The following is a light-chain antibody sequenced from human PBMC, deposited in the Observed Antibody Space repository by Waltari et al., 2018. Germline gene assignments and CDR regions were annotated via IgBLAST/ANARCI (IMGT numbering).Light chain of an antibody. CDR2: DDR. CDR1: NHGGHG. Sequence: YVLTQPPSAPVAPGQTATLTFGGANHGGHGGHRYPQMAGQAPVVVVYDDRDRPSGSPERIAGSKSGNTATLSISRVEDGDEADYYCQVWDGRIDQLVFGGGTKLTVL. CDR3: QVWDGRIDQLV. J-gene: IGLJ3*02. V-gene: IGLV3-21*02.